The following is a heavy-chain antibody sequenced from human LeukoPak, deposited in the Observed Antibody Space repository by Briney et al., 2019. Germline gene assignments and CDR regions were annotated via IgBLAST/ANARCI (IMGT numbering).Heavy chain of an antibody. V-gene: IGHV4-34*01. D-gene: IGHD7-27*01. CDR3: ARVAGDPIYYYYYYMDV. Sequence: SETLSLTCAVYGESFSGYYWRWIRQSPGKGLEWIGEINDSGSTNYDPSLKSRVTISVDTSKNQISLKLTSVTAADTAVYYCARVAGDPIYYYYYYMDVWGKGTTVTVSS. CDR2: INDSGST. J-gene: IGHJ6*03. CDR1: GESFSGYY.